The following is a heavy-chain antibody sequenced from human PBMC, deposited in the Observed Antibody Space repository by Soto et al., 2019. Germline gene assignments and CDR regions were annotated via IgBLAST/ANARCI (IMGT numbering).Heavy chain of an antibody. V-gene: IGHV3-30-3*01. Sequence: QVQLVESGGGVVQPGRSLRLSCAASGFTFSSYAMHWVRQAPGKGLEWVAVISYDGSNKYYADCVKGRFTISRDNSKNTLYLQMNSLRAEDTAVFYCARGYCSSISCYLTYFDYWGQGTLVTVSS. CDR2: ISYDGSNK. J-gene: IGHJ4*02. D-gene: IGHD2-2*03. CDR1: GFTFSSYA. CDR3: ARGYCSSISCYLTYFDY.